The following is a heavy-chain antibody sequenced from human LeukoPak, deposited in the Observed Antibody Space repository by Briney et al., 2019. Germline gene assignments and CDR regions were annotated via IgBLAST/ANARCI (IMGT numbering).Heavy chain of an antibody. CDR3: ARYSSSWDRLLDY. CDR2: ISAYNGNT. Sequence: ASVKVSCKASGYTFTSYGITWVRQAPGQGLEWMGWISAYNGNTNYAEKLQGRVTMTADTSTRTAYVEVRSLRSDDTAVYYCARYSSSWDRLLDYWGQGTLVTVSS. D-gene: IGHD6-13*01. V-gene: IGHV1-18*01. J-gene: IGHJ4*02. CDR1: GYTFTSYG.